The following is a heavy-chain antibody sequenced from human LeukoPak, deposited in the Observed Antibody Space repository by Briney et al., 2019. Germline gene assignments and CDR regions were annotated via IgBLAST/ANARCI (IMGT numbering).Heavy chain of an antibody. J-gene: IGHJ4*02. CDR2: IFYSGDT. CDR1: GGSLGGYH. D-gene: IGHD7-27*01. V-gene: IGHV4-59*01. Sequence: SDTLSLTCTASGGSLGGYHWGWIRQPPGKGLEWIGYIFYSGDTTYNPSLESRVTISIDTPKNQFSLKMTSATAADTAVYFCARDKQPGDNWGPGTLVTVSS. CDR3: ARDKQPGDN.